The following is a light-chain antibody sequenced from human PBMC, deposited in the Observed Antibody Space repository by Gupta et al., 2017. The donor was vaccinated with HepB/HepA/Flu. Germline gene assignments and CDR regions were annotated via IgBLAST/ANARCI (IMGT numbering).Light chain of an antibody. CDR1: SSNIGSNT. CDR2: SNN. CDR3: ASWDDSLNGPHVV. V-gene: IGLV1-44*01. J-gene: IGLJ2*01. Sequence: SVLTQPPSASGTPGQRATISCSGSSSNIGSNTVNWYQQLPGTAPNLLIYSNNQRPTGVPDRFSGSKSGTSASLAISGLQSEDEAEYYCASWDDSLNGPHVVFGGGTKLTVL.